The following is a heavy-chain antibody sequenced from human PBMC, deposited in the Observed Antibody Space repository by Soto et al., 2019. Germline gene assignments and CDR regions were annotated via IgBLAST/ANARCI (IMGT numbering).Heavy chain of an antibody. CDR3: ATDIHATWLLNS. CDR1: GFGFGGKT. Sequence: GGSLRLSCAASGFGFGGKTMYWVRQAPGRGLEWVALIAPDGSQIYYADSVKGRFTISRDNSKNTLYLQVDSLRAEDTSLYLCATDIHATWLLNSWGQGTLVTVSS. CDR2: IAPDGSQI. V-gene: IGHV3-30-3*01. J-gene: IGHJ5*02. D-gene: IGHD2-2*02.